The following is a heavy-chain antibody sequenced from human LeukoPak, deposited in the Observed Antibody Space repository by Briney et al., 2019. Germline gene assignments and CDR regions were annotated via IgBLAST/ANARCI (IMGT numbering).Heavy chain of an antibody. Sequence: GGSLRLSCAASGFTVSSNYMSWVRQAPGKGLEWVSVIYSGGSTYYADSVKGRFTISRDNSKNTLYLQMNSLRAEDTAVYYCARYNWNDSGIYYNMDVWGKGTTVTVSS. J-gene: IGHJ6*03. CDR1: GFTVSSNY. CDR2: IYSGGST. V-gene: IGHV3-53*01. CDR3: ARYNWNDSGIYYNMDV. D-gene: IGHD1-1*01.